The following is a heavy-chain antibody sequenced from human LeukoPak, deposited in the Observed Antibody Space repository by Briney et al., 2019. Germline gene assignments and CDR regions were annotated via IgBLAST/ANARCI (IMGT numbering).Heavy chain of an antibody. CDR1: GFTFNRYN. V-gene: IGHV3-21*01. D-gene: IGHD2-15*01. CDR2: ISTSSSYI. J-gene: IGHJ5*02. CDR3: ARGADGVSSNSRGWFDP. Sequence: GGSLRPSCAASGFTFNRYNMNWVRRAPGKGLEWVSSISTSSSYIYYADSVRGRFTISRDNAKNSLYLQMNSLRAEDTAVYSCARGADGVSSNSRGWFDPWGQGTLVTVSS.